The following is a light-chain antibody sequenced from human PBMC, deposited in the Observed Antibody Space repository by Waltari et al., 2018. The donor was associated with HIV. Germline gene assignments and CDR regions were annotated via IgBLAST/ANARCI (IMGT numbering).Light chain of an antibody. J-gene: IGKJ4*01. CDR3: QQYFLTPFT. CDR2: LAS. Sequence: DIVMTQSPDSLAVSPGARATINCTSCPSVLASSAHPHYLAWYQQRPGQPPTLLIYLASSRESGVPDRFSGSGSGTDFALTISSLQAEDVAVYYCQQYFLTPFTFGGGTKVEIK. V-gene: IGKV4-1*01. CDR1: PSVLASSAHPHY.